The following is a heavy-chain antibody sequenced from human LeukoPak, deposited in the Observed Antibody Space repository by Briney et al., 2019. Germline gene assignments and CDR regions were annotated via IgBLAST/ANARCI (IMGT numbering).Heavy chain of an antibody. J-gene: IGHJ5*02. CDR2: INPSGSST. CDR3: ARDNSVGDVAWWFDP. V-gene: IGHV1-46*01. Sequence: ASVKVSCKASGYSFTSHYMHWVRQAPGQGLEWLGLINPSGSSTLYAQKFQGRVTMTRDMYTTKDYMELSSLRSEDTAVYYCARDNSVGDVAWWFDPWGQGTLVTVSS. CDR1: GYSFTSHY. D-gene: IGHD1-26*01.